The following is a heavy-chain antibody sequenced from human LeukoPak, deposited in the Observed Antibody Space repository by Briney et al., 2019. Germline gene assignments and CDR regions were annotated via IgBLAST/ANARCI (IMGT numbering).Heavy chain of an antibody. CDR3: AREDRFNTVDY. J-gene: IGHJ4*02. V-gene: IGHV3-7*01. CDR1: GFTFSSYW. D-gene: IGHD3-3*01. CDR2: INQDESQK. Sequence: PGGSLRLSCAASGFTFSSYWMTWFRQAPGKGLEFVANINQDESQKLFVDSLKGRFTISRDNAENSLYLHISSLRVEDTAVYYCAREDRFNTVDYWGQGTLVTVS.